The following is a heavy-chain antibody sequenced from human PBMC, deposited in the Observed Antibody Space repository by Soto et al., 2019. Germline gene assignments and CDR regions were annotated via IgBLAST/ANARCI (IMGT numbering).Heavy chain of an antibody. CDR3: ARVDPRGVAVVRDY. Sequence: QVQLVQSGPEVKKPGASVKVSCKASGNTFASHGFSWVRQAPGQGLEWMGWISGFNGQTNYALKFQGRVTLTTDTSTSTAYMELRSLRSYDTAVYFCARVDPRGVAVVRDYWGQGTLVTVSS. D-gene: IGHD3-10*01. CDR2: ISGFNGQT. CDR1: GNTFASHG. V-gene: IGHV1-18*01. J-gene: IGHJ4*02.